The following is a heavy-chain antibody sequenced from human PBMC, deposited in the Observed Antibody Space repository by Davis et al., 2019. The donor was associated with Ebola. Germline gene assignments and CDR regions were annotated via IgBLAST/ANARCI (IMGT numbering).Heavy chain of an antibody. J-gene: IGHJ4*02. D-gene: IGHD3-9*01. V-gene: IGHV4-39*01. CDR2: IYYSGST. Sequence: PSETLSLTCTVSGGSISSSSYYWGWIRQPPGKGLEWIGSIYYSGSTYYNPSLKSRVTISVDTSKNQFSLKLSSVTAADTAVYYCATGPISADYWGQGTLVTVSS. CDR3: ATGPISADY. CDR1: GGSISSSSYY.